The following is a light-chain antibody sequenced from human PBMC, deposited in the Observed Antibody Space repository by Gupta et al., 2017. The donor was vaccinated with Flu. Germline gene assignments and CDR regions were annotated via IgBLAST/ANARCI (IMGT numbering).Light chain of an antibody. J-gene: IGKJ4*01. CDR1: QSVLYTNNKNY. CDR3: QQYISFPLT. Sequence: DAVMPQSPDSLAVSLAEGATINCRSSQSVLYTNNKNYLGWYQQKPGQPPKLLIYWASTRESGVPDRFSGSGSGTDFTLTISSLQAEDVAVYYCQQYISFPLTFGGGTRVEIK. CDR2: WAS. V-gene: IGKV4-1*01.